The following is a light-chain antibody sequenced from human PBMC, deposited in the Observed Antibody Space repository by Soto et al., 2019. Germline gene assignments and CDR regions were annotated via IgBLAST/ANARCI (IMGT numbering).Light chain of an antibody. CDR3: AAWDDSMSGYV. Sequence: QSVLTQPPSSSGTPGQRVTISCSGSSSNIGSNYVYWYQQLPGTAPRLLIYSYNERPSGVPDRFSGSKSGTSASLAISGLRYEDEADYYCAAWDDSMSGYVLGIGNQVTVL. J-gene: IGLJ1*01. CDR1: SSNIGSNY. CDR2: SYN. V-gene: IGLV1-47*02.